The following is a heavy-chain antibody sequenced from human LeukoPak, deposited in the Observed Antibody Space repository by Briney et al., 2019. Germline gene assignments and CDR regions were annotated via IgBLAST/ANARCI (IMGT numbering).Heavy chain of an antibody. CDR3: ARGSLGIAAMDY. D-gene: IGHD7-27*01. CDR2: VNHSGST. V-gene: IGHV4-34*01. J-gene: IGHJ4*02. Sequence: SETLSLTCAVYGGSFSGYYWSWIRQPPGKGLEWIGEVNHSGSTNYNPSLKSRVTISVDTSKNQFSPKLSSVTAADTAVYYCARGSLGIAAMDYWGQGTLVTVSS. CDR1: GGSFSGYY.